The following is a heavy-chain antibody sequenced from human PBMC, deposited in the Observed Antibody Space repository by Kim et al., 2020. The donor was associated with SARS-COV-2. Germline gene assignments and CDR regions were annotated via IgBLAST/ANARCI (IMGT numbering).Heavy chain of an antibody. D-gene: IGHD6-13*01. CDR3: ARRSAAGTSYFDY. V-gene: IGHV3-23*01. Sequence: YADAVKGRFTISRDNSKNTLYRQMNSLGAEDTSVYYCARRSAAGTSYFDYWGQGTLVTVSS. J-gene: IGHJ4*02.